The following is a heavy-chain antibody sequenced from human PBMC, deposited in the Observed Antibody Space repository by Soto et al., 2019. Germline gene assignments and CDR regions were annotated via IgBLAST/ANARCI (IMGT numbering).Heavy chain of an antibody. J-gene: IGHJ3*02. CDR1: GYTFTSYG. D-gene: IGHD6-6*01. Sequence: ASVKVSCKASGYTFTSYGISWVRQAPVQGLELMGWISAYNGNTNYAQKLQGRVTMTTDTSTSTAYMELRSLRSDDTAVYYCARVWSIAARPGAFDISAQGAMVTVS. CDR2: ISAYNGNT. CDR3: ARVWSIAARPGAFDI. V-gene: IGHV1-18*01.